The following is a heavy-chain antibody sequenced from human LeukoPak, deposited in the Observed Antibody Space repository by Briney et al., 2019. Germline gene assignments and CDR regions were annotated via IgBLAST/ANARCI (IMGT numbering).Heavy chain of an antibody. J-gene: IGHJ4*02. CDR1: GGTFSSYA. D-gene: IGHD2-2*01. CDR3: ARDAGYCSRATCSADVDY. Sequence: SVKLSCKASGGTFSSYAISWVRQGHGPGIEWMGMIIPIFGTANYAQKFQGRVTITTDESTSTAYMELSSLRSDDTAVYYCARDAGYCSRATCSADVDYWGQGTLVTVSS. V-gene: IGHV1-69*05. CDR2: IIPIFGTA.